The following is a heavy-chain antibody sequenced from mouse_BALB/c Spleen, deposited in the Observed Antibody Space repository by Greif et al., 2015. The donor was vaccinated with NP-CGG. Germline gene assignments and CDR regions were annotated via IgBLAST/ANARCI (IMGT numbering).Heavy chain of an antibody. D-gene: IGHD2-12*01. CDR3: AFFTNSDY. Sequence: VQLKESGAELVKPGASVKLSCTASGFNIKDTYMHWVKQRPEQGLEWIGRIDPANGNTKYDPKFQGKATITADTSSNTAYLQLSSLTSEDTAVYYCAFFTNSDYWGQGTTLTVSS. CDR1: GFNIKDTY. CDR2: IDPANGNT. J-gene: IGHJ2*01. V-gene: IGHV14-3*02.